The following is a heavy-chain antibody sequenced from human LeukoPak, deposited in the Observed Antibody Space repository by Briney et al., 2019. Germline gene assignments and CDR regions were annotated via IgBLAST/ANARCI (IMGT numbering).Heavy chain of an antibody. CDR1: GFTFNTYW. D-gene: IGHD3-9*01. CDR2: VNREGTTT. V-gene: IGHV3-74*03. Sequence: GGSLRLSCAASGFTFNTYWMHWVRQAPGKGLVWVARVNREGTTTTYADSVKCRFTISRDNAKNTLYLQMNNLRAEDTAVYYCARDLDWILFDYWGQGTLVTVSS. J-gene: IGHJ4*02. CDR3: ARDLDWILFDY.